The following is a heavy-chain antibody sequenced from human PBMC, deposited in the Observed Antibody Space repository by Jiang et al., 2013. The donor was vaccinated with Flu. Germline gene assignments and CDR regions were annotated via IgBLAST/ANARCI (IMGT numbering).Heavy chain of an antibody. Sequence: GLVKPSQTLSLTCTVSGGSISSGSYYWSWIRQPAGKGLEWIGRIYTSGSTNYNPSLKSRVTISVDTSKNQFSLKLSSVTAADTAVYYCARDGGSGWYLTDYWGQGTLVTVSS. CDR2: IYTSGST. CDR1: GGSISSGSYY. J-gene: IGHJ4*02. CDR3: ARDGGSGWYLTDY. D-gene: IGHD6-19*01. V-gene: IGHV4-61*02.